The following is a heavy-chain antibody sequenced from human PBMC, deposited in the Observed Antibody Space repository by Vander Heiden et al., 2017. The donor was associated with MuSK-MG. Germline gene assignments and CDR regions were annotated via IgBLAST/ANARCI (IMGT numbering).Heavy chain of an antibody. CDR1: GYTFTGYY. Sequence: QVQLVPSGAEVKKPGASVKVSCKASGYTFTGYYVHWVRQAPGQGLEWMGWINPTSGGTNDAQKFQGRVTMTRVTSINTAYMELSRLASDDTAVYYCGRGLWDSYYDSHGYWDYWGQGTLVTVSS. D-gene: IGHD3-22*01. J-gene: IGHJ4*02. V-gene: IGHV1-2*02. CDR2: INPTSGGT. CDR3: GRGLWDSYYDSHGYWDY.